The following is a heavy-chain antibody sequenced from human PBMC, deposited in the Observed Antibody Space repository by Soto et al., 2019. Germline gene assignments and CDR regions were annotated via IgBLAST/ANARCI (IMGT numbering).Heavy chain of an antibody. CDR1: GYIFSDYG. D-gene: IGHD4-17*01. CDR2: ISGYSGNA. CDR3: AKRTSGTTWGESDY. J-gene: IGHJ4*02. V-gene: IGHV1-18*04. Sequence: QVQVMQSGAEVKKPGDSVKVSCKTSGYIFSDYGINWVRQAPGPGLEWMGWISGYSGNANLAQKFQGRVTMTTDKSTRTAYMELRRLRSDDTAVYYCAKRTSGTTWGESDYWGQGTLVTFSS.